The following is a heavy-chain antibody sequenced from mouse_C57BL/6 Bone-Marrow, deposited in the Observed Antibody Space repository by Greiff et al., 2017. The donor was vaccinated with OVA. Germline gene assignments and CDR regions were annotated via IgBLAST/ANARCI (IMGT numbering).Heavy chain of an antibody. D-gene: IGHD2-1*01. Sequence: VMLVESGAELARPGASVKMSCKASGYTFTSYTMHWVKQRPGQGLEWIGYINPSSGYTKYNQKFKDKATLTADKSSSTAYMQLSSLTSEDSAVYYCARSHYGNYEDDYWGQGTTLTVSS. CDR3: ARSHYGNYEDDY. CDR1: GYTFTSYT. J-gene: IGHJ2*01. V-gene: IGHV1-4*01. CDR2: INPSSGYT.